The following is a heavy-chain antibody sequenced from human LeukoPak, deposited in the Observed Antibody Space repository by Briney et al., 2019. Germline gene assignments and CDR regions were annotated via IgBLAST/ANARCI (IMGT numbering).Heavy chain of an antibody. V-gene: IGHV3-11*04. J-gene: IGHJ4*02. D-gene: IGHD6-13*01. CDR1: GFTFSAYF. Sequence: GGSLRLSCAASGFTFSAYFMTWIRQAPGKGLEWVSYISSSGSTIYYVDSVKGRFTISRDNAKNSLYLQMNSLRAEDTAVYYCARGLAAAAYFDYWGQGTLVTVSS. CDR2: ISSSGSTI. CDR3: ARGLAAAAYFDY.